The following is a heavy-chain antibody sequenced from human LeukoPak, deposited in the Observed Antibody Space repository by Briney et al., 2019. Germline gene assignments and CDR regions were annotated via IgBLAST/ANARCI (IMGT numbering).Heavy chain of an antibody. CDR1: GGTFSSYA. D-gene: IGHD2-2*01. CDR3: ARAVVVPAAVNWFDP. V-gene: IGHV1-69*01. Sequence: ASVKVSCKASGGTFSSYAISWVRQAPGQGLEWMGGIIPIFGTANYAQKFQGRVTITADESTSTAYMELSSLRSEDTAVYYCARAVVVPAAVNWFDPWGRGTLVTVSS. CDR2: IIPIFGTA. J-gene: IGHJ5*02.